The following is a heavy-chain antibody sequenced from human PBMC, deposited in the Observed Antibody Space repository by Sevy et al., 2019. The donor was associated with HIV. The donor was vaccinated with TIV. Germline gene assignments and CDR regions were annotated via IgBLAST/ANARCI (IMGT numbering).Heavy chain of an antibody. D-gene: IGHD2-15*01. J-gene: IGHJ4*02. Sequence: GGSLRLSCAASGFTFSTSTMNWVRQAPGKGLEWVSLITSSSSYIFYADSVKGRSTISRDNAKNSLFLQMNSLRVEDTAVYYCVRDGWNYWGQGTLVTVSS. V-gene: IGHV3-21*04. CDR2: ITSSSSYI. CDR1: GFTFSTST. CDR3: VRDGWNY.